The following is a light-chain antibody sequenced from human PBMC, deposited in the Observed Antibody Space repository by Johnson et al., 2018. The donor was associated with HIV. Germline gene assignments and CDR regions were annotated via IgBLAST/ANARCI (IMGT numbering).Light chain of an antibody. J-gene: IGLJ1*01. CDR3: GTWDNSLNVYV. V-gene: IGLV1-51*01. CDR1: SSNIENNY. Sequence: QSVLTQPPSVSAASGQKVDISCSGGSSNIENNYVSWYQHLPQRAPKLLISDNNNRPSGIPDRFSGSKSGASVTLDITGLQTGDEATYYCGTWDNSLNVYVFGTGTKVTVL. CDR2: DNN.